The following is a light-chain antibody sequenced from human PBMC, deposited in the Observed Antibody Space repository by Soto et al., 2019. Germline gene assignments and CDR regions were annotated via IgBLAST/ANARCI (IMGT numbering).Light chain of an antibody. J-gene: IGKJ1*01. CDR1: QSVSSKF. CDR3: QQYIKSPET. V-gene: IGKV3-20*01. CDR2: GAS. Sequence: EIVLTQSPGTLSSSPGERATLSCRASQSVSSKFLAWYQQKPGLAHRLLIYGASSSATGTPDRFSGGWSGTDFTPTISRPQPDDFAVYRCQQYIKSPETFGQGTKVEIK.